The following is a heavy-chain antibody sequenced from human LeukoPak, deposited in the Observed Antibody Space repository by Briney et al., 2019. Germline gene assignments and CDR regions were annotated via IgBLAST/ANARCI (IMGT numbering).Heavy chain of an antibody. Sequence: SETLSLTCTVSGASITSYHWSWIRQPAGKGLEWIGRIYTSGSTNYTPSLKSRVTISVDTSKNQFSLKLSSVTAADTAVYYCATRSTSIRTGAFDIWGQGTMVTVSS. J-gene: IGHJ3*02. D-gene: IGHD2-2*01. CDR2: IYTSGST. V-gene: IGHV4-4*07. CDR3: ATRSTSIRTGAFDI. CDR1: GASITSYH.